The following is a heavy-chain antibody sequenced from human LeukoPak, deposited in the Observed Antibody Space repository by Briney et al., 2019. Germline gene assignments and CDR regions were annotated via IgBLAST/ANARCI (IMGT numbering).Heavy chain of an antibody. J-gene: IGHJ4*02. CDR1: GFTFRLFG. CDR3: AKVKNDILIPDS. D-gene: IGHD3-16*01. Sequence: GGSLRLSCAASGFTFRLFGMHWVRQAPGKGLEWVSFIRFDGSNTYHADSVKGRFTISRDNSKNTLYLQMNSLTSEDSAVYYCAKVKNDILIPDSWGQGTLVTVSS. V-gene: IGHV3-30*02. CDR2: IRFDGSNT.